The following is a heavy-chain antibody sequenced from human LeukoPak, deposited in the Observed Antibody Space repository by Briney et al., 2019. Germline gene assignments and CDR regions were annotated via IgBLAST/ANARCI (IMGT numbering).Heavy chain of an antibody. D-gene: IGHD1-26*01. J-gene: IGHJ4*02. CDR2: MYYRGSS. CDR1: GGSISDYY. Sequence: KPSETLSLXCTVSGGSISDYYWNWSRQPPGKGLEWIGYMYYRGSSNFNPSLKSRVTISVDTSKNHLSLKLTSVTAADTAVYYCARRGPRGTDFDFWGQGTLVTVSS. CDR3: ARRGPRGTDFDF. V-gene: IGHV4-59*01.